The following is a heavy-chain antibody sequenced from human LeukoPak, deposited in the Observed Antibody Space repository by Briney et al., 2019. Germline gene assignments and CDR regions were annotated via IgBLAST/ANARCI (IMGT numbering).Heavy chain of an antibody. D-gene: IGHD4-11*01. CDR2: ISYGGNID. CDR1: GFTFKNFG. CDR3: AKGAADYQDYYFDS. J-gene: IGHJ4*02. Sequence: GGSLRLSCSASGFTFKNFGMHWVRQAPGKGLEWVAVISYGGNIDYYADSVRGRFTISRDNSKKTLYLQMNSLRTEDTAVYYRAKGAADYQDYYFDSWGQGTLVTVSS. V-gene: IGHV3-30*18.